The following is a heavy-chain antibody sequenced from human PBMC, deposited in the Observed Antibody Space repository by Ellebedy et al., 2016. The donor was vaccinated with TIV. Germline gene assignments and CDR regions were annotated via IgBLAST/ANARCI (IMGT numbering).Heavy chain of an antibody. CDR2: ISPDGSRQ. D-gene: IGHD3-16*01. CDR1: GFPFSSFA. V-gene: IGHV3-30*04. J-gene: IGHJ4*02. CDR3: AREMESGGVPCFDS. Sequence: GESLKISCAASGFPFSSFAMHWVRQAPGKGLEWVAEISPDGSRQHYADFVEGRFTVSRDTSEVYLQLNSLRAVDTAVYFCAREMESGGVPCFDSWGQGTLVTVSS.